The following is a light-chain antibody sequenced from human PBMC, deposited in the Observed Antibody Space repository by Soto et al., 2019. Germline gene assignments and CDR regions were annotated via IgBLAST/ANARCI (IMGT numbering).Light chain of an antibody. Sequence: DIQMTQSPSSLSASVGDRVTITCRASQSIGSYFNWYQQKPGKAPKLLIYAASALESGVPSRFSGSGSGTDFTLTISRLEPEDLAVYYCQRYGSSPLTFGGGTKVDIK. CDR2: AAS. CDR1: QSIGSY. V-gene: IGKV1-39*02. J-gene: IGKJ4*01. CDR3: QRYGSSPLT.